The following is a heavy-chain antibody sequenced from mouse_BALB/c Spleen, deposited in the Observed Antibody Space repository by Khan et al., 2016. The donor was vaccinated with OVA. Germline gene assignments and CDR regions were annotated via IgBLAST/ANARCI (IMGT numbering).Heavy chain of an antibody. V-gene: IGHV1-18*01. Sequence: EVQLVESGPEVVKPGASVKISCKTSGYTFTEYTMHWVKQSHGKSLEWVGGIIPSNGATKYNQKFKGKATLTVDKSSSTAYMELRSLTSENSAFXYCSRDGAYYRYSWFAYWGQGTLVTVS. CDR1: GYTFTEYT. J-gene: IGHJ3*01. CDR2: IIPSNGAT. D-gene: IGHD2-14*01. CDR3: SRDGAYYRYSWFAY.